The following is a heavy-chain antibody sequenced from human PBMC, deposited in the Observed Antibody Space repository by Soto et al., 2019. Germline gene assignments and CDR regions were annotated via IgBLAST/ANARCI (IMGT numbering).Heavy chain of an antibody. CDR1: GFTFSTYW. D-gene: IGHD3-3*01. CDR3: ARPTYDFWSGYPLDY. Sequence: GGSLRLSCAASGFTFSTYWMSWVRQAPGKGLEWVANIKEDESEKYYVDSVKGRFTISRDNAKNSLYLQMNSLRAEDTAVYYCARPTYDFWSGYPLDYWGQGTLVTVSS. CDR2: IKEDESEK. V-gene: IGHV3-7*01. J-gene: IGHJ4*02.